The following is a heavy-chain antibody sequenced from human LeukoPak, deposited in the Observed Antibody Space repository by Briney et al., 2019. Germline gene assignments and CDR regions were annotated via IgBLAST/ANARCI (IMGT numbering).Heavy chain of an antibody. CDR2: IYHSGST. J-gene: IGHJ4*02. CDR3: ARSSGYMSY. D-gene: IGHD3-22*01. Sequence: SETLSLTCTVSHYTISSNYYWGWIRQPPGKGLEWIGSIYHSGSTYYNPSLKSRVTISVDTSKNQFSLKLTSVTAADTAVYYCARSSGYMSYWGQGTLVTVSS. CDR1: HYTISSNYY. V-gene: IGHV4-38-2*02.